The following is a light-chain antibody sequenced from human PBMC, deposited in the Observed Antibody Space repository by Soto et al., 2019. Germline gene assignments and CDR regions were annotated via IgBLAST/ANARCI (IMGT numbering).Light chain of an antibody. V-gene: IGKV3-15*01. J-gene: IGKJ1*01. CDR1: QSISSN. CDR3: QQYNNWPTT. Sequence: EVVMTQSPATLSVSPGEGATLSCRASQSISSNLAWYQQKPGQSPRLLIYGASTRATGIPARFSGSGSGTEFTLTISSLQSEDFLVYYCQQYNNWPTTFGQGTKVEIK. CDR2: GAS.